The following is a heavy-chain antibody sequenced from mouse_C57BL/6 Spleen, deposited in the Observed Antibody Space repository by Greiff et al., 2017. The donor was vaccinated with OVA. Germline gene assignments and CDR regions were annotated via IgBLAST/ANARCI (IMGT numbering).Heavy chain of an antibody. CDR1: GYTFTSYW. Sequence: QVQLKESGAELVKPGASVKLSCKASGYTFTSYWMHWVKQRPGQGLEWIGMIHPNSGSTNYNEKFKSKATLTVDKSSSTAYMQLSSLTSEDSAVYYCARYDYDGYFDVWGTGTTVTVSS. CDR3: ARYDYDGYFDV. J-gene: IGHJ1*03. V-gene: IGHV1-64*01. D-gene: IGHD2-4*01. CDR2: IHPNSGST.